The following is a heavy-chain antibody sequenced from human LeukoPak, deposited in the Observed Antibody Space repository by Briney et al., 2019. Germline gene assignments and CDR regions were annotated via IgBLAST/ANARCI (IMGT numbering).Heavy chain of an antibody. CDR2: INPNRGGT. D-gene: IGHD6-13*01. V-gene: IGHV1-2*02. Sequence: GASVKVSCKASGYTFTGHYLHWVRQAPGQGLEWMGWINPNRGGTKYAQKFQGRVTMTRDTPISTAYMELSRLSSDDTAVYYCAITTTIAAAGPDYWGQGTLVTVSS. CDR1: GYTFTGHY. J-gene: IGHJ4*02. CDR3: AITTTIAAAGPDY.